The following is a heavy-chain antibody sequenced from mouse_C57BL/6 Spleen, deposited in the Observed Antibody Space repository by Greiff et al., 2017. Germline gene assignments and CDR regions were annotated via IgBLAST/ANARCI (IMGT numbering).Heavy chain of an antibody. CDR3: AKTDSVWAMDY. Sequence: VHLVESGPGLVQPSQSLSITCTVSGFSLTSYGVHWVRQSPGKGLEWLGVIWRGGSTDYNAAFMSRLSITKDNSKSHVFFKMNSLQADDTAIYYCAKTDSVWAMDYWGQGTSVTVSS. D-gene: IGHD2-12*01. J-gene: IGHJ4*01. CDR2: IWRGGST. CDR1: GFSLTSYG. V-gene: IGHV2-5*01.